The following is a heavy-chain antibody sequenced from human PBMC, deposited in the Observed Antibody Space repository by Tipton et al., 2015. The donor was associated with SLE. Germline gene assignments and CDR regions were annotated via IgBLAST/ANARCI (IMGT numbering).Heavy chain of an antibody. J-gene: IGHJ3*02. CDR1: GFTFSSYG. Sequence: SLRLSCAASGFTFSSYGMHWVRQAPGKGLEWVAVIWYDGSNKYYADSVKGRFTISRDNSKNTLYLEMNSLGVEDTAVYYCARDWSAFDIWGQGTMVTVSS. CDR2: IWYDGSNK. V-gene: IGHV3-33*01. CDR3: ARDWSAFDI. D-gene: IGHD3-3*01.